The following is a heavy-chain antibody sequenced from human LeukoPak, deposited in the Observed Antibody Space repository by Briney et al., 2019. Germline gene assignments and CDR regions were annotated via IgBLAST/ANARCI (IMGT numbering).Heavy chain of an antibody. CDR2: ISAYNGNT. V-gene: IGHV1-18*01. J-gene: IGHJ4*02. CDR3: ASGHDGPGYSSGWYDDVY. D-gene: IGHD6-19*01. Sequence: ASVNVSCKASGYTFTSYGISWVRQAPGQGLEWMGWISAYNGNTNYAQKLQGRVTMTTDTSTSTAYMELRSLRSDDTAVYYCASGHDGPGYSSGWYDDVYWGQGTLVTVSS. CDR1: GYTFTSYG.